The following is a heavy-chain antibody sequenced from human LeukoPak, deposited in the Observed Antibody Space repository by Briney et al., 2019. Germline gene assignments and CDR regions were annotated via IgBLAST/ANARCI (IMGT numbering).Heavy chain of an antibody. CDR2: ISYDGSNK. Sequence: PGGSLRLSCAASGFTFSSYAMHWVRQAPGKGLEWVAVISYDGSNKYYADSVKGRFTISRDNSKNTLYLQMNSLRAEDTAVYYCARETPLRIAVARRYYYGMDVWGQGTTVTVSS. CDR3: ARETPLRIAVARRYYYGMDV. J-gene: IGHJ6*02. V-gene: IGHV3-30*04. CDR1: GFTFSSYA. D-gene: IGHD6-19*01.